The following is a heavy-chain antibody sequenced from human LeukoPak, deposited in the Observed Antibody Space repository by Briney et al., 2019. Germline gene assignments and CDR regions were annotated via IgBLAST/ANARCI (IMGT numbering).Heavy chain of an antibody. Sequence: SETLSLTCTVSGGSISSYYWSWIRQPPGKGLEWIGYLYYSGSTNYNPSLKSRVTISVDTSKNQFSLKLSSVTAADTAVYYCARVVIVVATEENDAFDIWGQGRMVIVSS. CDR3: ARVVIVVATEENDAFDI. V-gene: IGHV4-59*01. CDR1: GGSISSYY. J-gene: IGHJ3*02. D-gene: IGHD2-21*02. CDR2: LYYSGST.